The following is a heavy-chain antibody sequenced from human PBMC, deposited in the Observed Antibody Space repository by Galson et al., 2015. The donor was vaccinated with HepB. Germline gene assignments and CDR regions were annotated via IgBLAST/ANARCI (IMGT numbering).Heavy chain of an antibody. D-gene: IGHD5-18*01. Sequence: SLRLSCAASGFTFSSYAMSWVRQAPGKGLEWVSAISGSGGSTYYADSVKGRFTISRDNSKNTLYLQMNSLRAEDTAVYYCAIGLRRGYSYGYGLYYYYYYGMDVWGQGTTVTVSS. CDR2: ISGSGGST. CDR1: GFTFSSYA. J-gene: IGHJ6*02. V-gene: IGHV3-23*01. CDR3: AIGLRRGYSYGYGLYYYYYYGMDV.